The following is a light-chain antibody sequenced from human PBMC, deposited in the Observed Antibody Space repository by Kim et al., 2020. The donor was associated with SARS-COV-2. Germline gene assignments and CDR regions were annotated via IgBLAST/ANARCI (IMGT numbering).Light chain of an antibody. Sequence: PGERATLSCRASQILSSNFLAWYQHKPGQAPRLLIYGASSRATGIPDRFSGSGSETDFTLTIARLEPEDFAVYYCQQYGTSPFTFGGGTKVDIK. CDR2: GAS. CDR1: QILSSNF. J-gene: IGKJ4*01. V-gene: IGKV3-20*01. CDR3: QQYGTSPFT.